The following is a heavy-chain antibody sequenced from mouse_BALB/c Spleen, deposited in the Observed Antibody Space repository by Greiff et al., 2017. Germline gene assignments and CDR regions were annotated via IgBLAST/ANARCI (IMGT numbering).Heavy chain of an antibody. CDR2: INPYNGDT. D-gene: IGHD2-3*01. CDR1: GYSFTGYF. CDR3: ARRDDGYFFAY. V-gene: IGHV1-20*02. Sequence: EVQLQQSGPELVKPGASVKISCKASGYSFTGYFMNWVMQSHGKSLEWIGRINPYNGDTFYNQKFKGKATLTVDKSSSTAHMELRSLASEDSAVYYCARRDDGYFFAYWGQGTLVTVSA. J-gene: IGHJ3*01.